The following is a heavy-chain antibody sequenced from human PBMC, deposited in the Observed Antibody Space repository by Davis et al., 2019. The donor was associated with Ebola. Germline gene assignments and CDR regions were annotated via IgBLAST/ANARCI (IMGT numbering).Heavy chain of an antibody. CDR3: ARRRIAAAPYYYYGMDV. Sequence: GESLKISCEASGYSFDIYWIGWVRQMPGKGLEWMGIIYPGDSDTRYSPSFQGQVTISADKSISTAYLQWSSLKASDTAMYYCARRRIAAAPYYYYGMDVWGQGTTVTVSS. J-gene: IGHJ6*02. CDR1: GYSFDIYW. V-gene: IGHV5-51*01. D-gene: IGHD6-13*01. CDR2: IYPGDSDT.